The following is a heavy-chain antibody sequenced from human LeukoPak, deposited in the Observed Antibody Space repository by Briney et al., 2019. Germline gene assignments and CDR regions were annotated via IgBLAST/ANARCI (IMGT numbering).Heavy chain of an antibody. Sequence: GGSLRLSCAASGFTFNDYYMSWIRQAPGKGLEWVSYISSSGNTIYYADSVKGRFTISRDNSKDTLYLQMNNLRAEDTAIYYCGKELKRWQQIFEYRGQGTLVTVSS. D-gene: IGHD5-24*01. CDR1: GFTFNDYY. CDR3: GKELKRWQQIFEY. V-gene: IGHV3-11*04. CDR2: ISSSGNTI. J-gene: IGHJ4*02.